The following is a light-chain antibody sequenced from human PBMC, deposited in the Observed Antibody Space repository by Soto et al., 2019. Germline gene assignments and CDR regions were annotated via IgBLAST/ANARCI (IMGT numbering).Light chain of an antibody. CDR2: GAS. V-gene: IGKV3-15*01. J-gene: IGKJ4*01. CDR1: QSVNSN. Sequence: EIVMTQSPATLSVSPGERATLSCRASQSVNSNLAGYQQKPGQAPRLLIYGASTRATGIPARFSGSGSGTEFTLTISSLQSEDFAVYYCQQYNNWPHTFGGGTKVEI. CDR3: QQYNNWPHT.